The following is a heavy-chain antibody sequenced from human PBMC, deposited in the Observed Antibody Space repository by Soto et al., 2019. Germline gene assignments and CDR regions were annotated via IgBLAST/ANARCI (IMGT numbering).Heavy chain of an antibody. Sequence: AASVKVSCKASGGTFSIYAISWVRQAPGQGLEWMGGIIPIFGTANYAQKFQGRVTITADESTSTAYMELSSLRSEDTAVYYCARGVHCSGGSCYGVSWFDPWGQGTLVTVSS. J-gene: IGHJ5*02. V-gene: IGHV1-69*13. D-gene: IGHD2-15*01. CDR3: ARGVHCSGGSCYGVSWFDP. CDR1: GGTFSIYA. CDR2: IIPIFGTA.